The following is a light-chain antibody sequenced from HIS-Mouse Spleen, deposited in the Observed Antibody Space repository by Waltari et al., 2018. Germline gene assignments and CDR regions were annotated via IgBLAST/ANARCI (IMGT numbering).Light chain of an antibody. CDR2: SNN. CDR1: SSNLGSNT. J-gene: IGLJ3*02. V-gene: IGLV1-44*01. CDR3: AAWDDSLNGPV. Sequence: QSVLTQPPSASGTPGQRVTISCSGRSSNLGSNTVNWYQQLPGTAPKLLIYSNNQRASGVPDRFSCCKSGTSASLAISGLQSEDEADYYCAAWDDSLNGPVFGGGTKLTVL.